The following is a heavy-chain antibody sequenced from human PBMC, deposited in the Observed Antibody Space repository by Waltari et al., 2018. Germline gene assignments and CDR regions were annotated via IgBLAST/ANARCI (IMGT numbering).Heavy chain of an antibody. CDR1: GGSISSHY. Sequence: QVQLQESGPGLVKPSETLSLTCTVSGGSISSHYWSWIRQPPGKGLEWIGYIYYSGSTNYNPSLKSRVTISVDTSKNLFSLKLSSVTAADTAVYYCARLVEYNWFDPWGQGTLVTVSS. CDR3: ARLVEYNWFDP. CDR2: IYYSGST. D-gene: IGHD3-16*01. J-gene: IGHJ5*02. V-gene: IGHV4-59*11.